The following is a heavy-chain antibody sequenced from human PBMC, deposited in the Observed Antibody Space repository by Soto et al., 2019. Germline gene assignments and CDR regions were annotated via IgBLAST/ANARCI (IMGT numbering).Heavy chain of an antibody. CDR1: GGTFSSYA. CDR3: ARSQGSSTSLEIYYYYYYGMAV. J-gene: IGHJ6*02. Sequence: QVQLVQSGAEVKKPGSSVKVSCKASGGTFSSYAISWVRQAPGQGLEWMGGIIPISGTANYAQKFLGRVTITADESTSTAYMELSSLRSEDTAVYYCARSQGSSTSLEIYYYYYYGMAVWGQGTTVTVSS. D-gene: IGHD2-2*01. CDR2: IIPISGTA. V-gene: IGHV1-69*01.